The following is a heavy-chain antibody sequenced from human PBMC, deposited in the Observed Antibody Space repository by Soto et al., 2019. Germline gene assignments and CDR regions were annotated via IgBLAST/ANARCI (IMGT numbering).Heavy chain of an antibody. CDR2: IIPIFGTA. Sequence: ASVKVSCKASGGTFSSYAISWVRQAPGQGLEWMGGIIPIFGTANYAQKFQGRVTITADESTSTAYMELSSLRSEDTAVYYCATYYYDSSGYARLDYWGQGTLVTVSS. J-gene: IGHJ4*02. CDR1: GGTFSSYA. D-gene: IGHD3-22*01. CDR3: ATYYYDSSGYARLDY. V-gene: IGHV1-69*13.